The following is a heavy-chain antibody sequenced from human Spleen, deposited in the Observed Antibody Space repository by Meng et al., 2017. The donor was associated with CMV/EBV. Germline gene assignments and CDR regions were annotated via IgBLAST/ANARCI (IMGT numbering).Heavy chain of an antibody. V-gene: IGHV5-51*01. CDR3: AAGSDGYNFLDY. J-gene: IGHJ4*02. Sequence: KVSCKTSGYNFANYWIAWVRQMPGKGLEWMGIIYPGDSDTRYSPSFQGQVTISADKSISTAYLQWSSLKASDTAMYYCAAGSDGYNFLDYWGQGTLVTVSS. CDR2: IYPGDSDT. CDR1: GYNFANYW. D-gene: IGHD5-24*01.